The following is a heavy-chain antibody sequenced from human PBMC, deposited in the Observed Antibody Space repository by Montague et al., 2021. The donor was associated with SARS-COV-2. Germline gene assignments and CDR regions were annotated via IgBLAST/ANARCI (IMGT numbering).Heavy chain of an antibody. CDR1: GFTFSSYS. Sequence: SLRLSCAASGFTFSSYSMNWVRQAPGKGLEWVSSISSSSSYTYYADSVKGRFTISRDNAKNSLYLQMNSLRAEDTAVYYCARSTYYYDSSGSYYFDYWGQGTLVTVSS. CDR2: ISSSSSYT. J-gene: IGHJ4*02. CDR3: ARSTYYYDSSGSYYFDY. D-gene: IGHD3-22*01. V-gene: IGHV3-21*01.